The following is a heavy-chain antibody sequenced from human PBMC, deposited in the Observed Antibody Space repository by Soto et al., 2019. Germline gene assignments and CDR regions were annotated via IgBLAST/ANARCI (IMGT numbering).Heavy chain of an antibody. Sequence: SETLSLTCAVYGGSFNGYWNWIRQPPGKGLEWIGEIKQGGSSKYNPSLMSRATVSIDTSKNQFSLKLTSVTAADTAVYYCALWFGDSSKWFDHWGQRTLVPVSP. V-gene: IGHV4-34*01. CDR3: ALWFGDSSKWFDH. CDR2: IKQGGSS. J-gene: IGHJ5*02. D-gene: IGHD3-10*01. CDR1: GGSFNGY.